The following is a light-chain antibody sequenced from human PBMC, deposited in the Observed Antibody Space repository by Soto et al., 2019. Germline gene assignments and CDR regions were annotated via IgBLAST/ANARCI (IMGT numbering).Light chain of an antibody. V-gene: IGKV3-15*01. Sequence: IVLTQSPATLSVSPGERATLSCRASQTIDNKLAWYQQRPGQAPRLLIYGASIRATGIPARISGSGSGTEFPLTISRLQSEFLGGYYGHQYNDSRTFGQGTNVDIK. J-gene: IGKJ1*01. CDR1: QTIDNK. CDR2: GAS. CDR3: HQYNDSRT.